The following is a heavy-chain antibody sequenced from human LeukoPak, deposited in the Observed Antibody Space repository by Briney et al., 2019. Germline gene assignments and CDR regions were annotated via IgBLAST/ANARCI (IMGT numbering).Heavy chain of an antibody. D-gene: IGHD1-1*01. Sequence: PSETLFLTCTVSGGSISSGGYYWSWIRQHPGKGLEWIGYIYYSGSTYYNPSLKSRVTISVDTSKNQFSLKLSSVTAADTAVYYCARERNGEAFDYWGQGTLVTVSS. J-gene: IGHJ4*02. CDR1: GGSISSGGYY. CDR2: IYYSGST. V-gene: IGHV4-31*03. CDR3: ARERNGEAFDY.